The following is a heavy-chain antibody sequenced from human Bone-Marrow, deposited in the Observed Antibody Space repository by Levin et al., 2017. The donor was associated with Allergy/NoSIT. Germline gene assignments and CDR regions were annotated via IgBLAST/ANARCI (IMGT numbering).Heavy chain of an antibody. CDR3: ARDLVGVDAFDL. Sequence: GESLKISCKASGYTFTDYYIHWIRQAPGQGLEWMGRINPDGGGTKFSQQFEGRVTLTRDTSIRTVNMELSRLKSGDTAVYFCARDLVGVDAFDLWGQGTMVIVSS. D-gene: IGHD1-26*01. V-gene: IGHV1-2*02. J-gene: IGHJ3*01. CDR1: GYTFTDYY. CDR2: INPDGGGT.